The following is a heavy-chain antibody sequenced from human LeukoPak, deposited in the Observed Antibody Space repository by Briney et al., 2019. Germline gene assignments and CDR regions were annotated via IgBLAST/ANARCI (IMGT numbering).Heavy chain of an antibody. CDR2: ISWDGGST. CDR3: ARASTYYDFWSGPDDAFDI. CDR1: GFTFDDYA. V-gene: IGHV3-43D*03. D-gene: IGHD3-3*01. J-gene: IGHJ3*02. Sequence: GGSLRLSCAASGFTFDDYAMHWVRQAPGKGLEWVSLISWDGGSTYYADSVKGRFTISRDNSKNSLYLQMNSLRAEDTALYYCARASTYYDFWSGPDDAFDIWGQGTMVTVSS.